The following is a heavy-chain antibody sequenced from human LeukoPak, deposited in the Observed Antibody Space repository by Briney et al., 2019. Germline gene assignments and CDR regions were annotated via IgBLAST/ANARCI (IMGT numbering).Heavy chain of an antibody. CDR1: GFTFSSYS. V-gene: IGHV3-21*01. J-gene: IGHJ6*03. CDR3: ASALVDTAMVTKPYYMDV. CDR2: ISSSSSYI. Sequence: PGGSLRLSCAASGFTFSSYSMNWVRQAPGKGLEWVSSISSSSSYIYYADSVKGRFTISRDNAKNSLYLQMNSLRAEDTAVYYCASALVDTAMVTKPYYMDVWGKGTTVTVSS. D-gene: IGHD5-18*01.